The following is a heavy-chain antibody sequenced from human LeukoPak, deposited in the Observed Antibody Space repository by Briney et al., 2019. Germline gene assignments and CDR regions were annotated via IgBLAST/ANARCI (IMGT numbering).Heavy chain of an antibody. D-gene: IGHD2-2*01. CDR3: VRAKSSSEDY. J-gene: IGHJ4*02. CDR1: GYAFTSYG. Sequence: ASAKVSCKASGYAFTSYGISWVRQAPGQGLEWMGWISAYNGNTNYAQKLQGRVTMTTDTSTSTAYMELRSLRSDDTAVYYCVRAKSSSEDYWGQGTLVTVSS. CDR2: ISAYNGNT. V-gene: IGHV1-18*01.